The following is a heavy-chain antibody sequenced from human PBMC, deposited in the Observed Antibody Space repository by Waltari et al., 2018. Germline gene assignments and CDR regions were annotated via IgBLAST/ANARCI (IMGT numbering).Heavy chain of an antibody. CDR1: GGSISSSSYY. CDR3: ARHTAGASNLFDY. CDR2: IYYSGST. D-gene: IGHD4-4*01. V-gene: IGHV4-39*01. J-gene: IGHJ4*02. Sequence: QLKLQESGPGLVKPSETLSLTCPVSGGSISSSSYYWGWIRQPPGKGLEWIGSIYYSGSTYYNPSLKSRGTISVDTSKNQFSLKLSSVTAADTAVYYCARHTAGASNLFDYWGQGTLVTVSS.